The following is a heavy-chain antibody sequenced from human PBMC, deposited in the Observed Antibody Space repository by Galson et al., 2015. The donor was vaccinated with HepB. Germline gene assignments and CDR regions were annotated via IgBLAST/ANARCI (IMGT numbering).Heavy chain of an antibody. CDR1: GGSISSYY. D-gene: IGHD1-14*01. V-gene: IGHV4-59*01. CDR2: IYYSGST. Sequence: LSLTCTVSGGSISSYYWSWIRQPPGKGLEWIGHIYYSGSTNYNPSLKSRVTISVDTSKNQFSLKLSSVTAADTAVYYCARDRKGPNRGYYYYYMDVWGKGTTVTVSS. J-gene: IGHJ6*03. CDR3: ARDRKGPNRGYYYYYMDV.